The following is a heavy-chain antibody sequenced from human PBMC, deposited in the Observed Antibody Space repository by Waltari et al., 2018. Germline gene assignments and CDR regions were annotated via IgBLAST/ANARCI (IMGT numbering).Heavy chain of an antibody. J-gene: IGHJ3*01. Sequence: EVQLGDSGGGLVQPGGYVEPSWEATGFTCSGCVIHRAPHSSGKGLEWVGRISGKPNPYATAYAASLKGRFTISRDDAKNTAYLQMNSLKSEDTALYYCARQPLFVVVPAANDAFDVWGQGTMVTVSS. CDR2: ISGKPNPYAT. D-gene: IGHD2-2*01. CDR1: GFTCSGCV. CDR3: ARQPLFVVVPAANDAFDV. V-gene: IGHV3-73*02.